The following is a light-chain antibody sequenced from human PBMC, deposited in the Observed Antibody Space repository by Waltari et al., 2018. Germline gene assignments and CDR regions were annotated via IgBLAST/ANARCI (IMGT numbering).Light chain of an antibody. J-gene: IGLJ3*02. V-gene: IGLV1-44*01. Sequence: QSVLTQPPSASGTPGQRVTISCSGSSSNIGSNTVSWYQQLPGMAPKLLIYSNNQRPSGVPDRFSGSKSGTSASLAISGLQSEDDTDYYCAAWDDSLNGPVFGGGTKLTVL. CDR2: SNN. CDR3: AAWDDSLNGPV. CDR1: SSNIGSNT.